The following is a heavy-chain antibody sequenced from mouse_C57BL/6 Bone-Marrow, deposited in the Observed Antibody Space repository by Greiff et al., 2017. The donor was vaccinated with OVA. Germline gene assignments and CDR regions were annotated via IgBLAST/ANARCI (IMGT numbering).Heavy chain of an antibody. J-gene: IGHJ2*01. D-gene: IGHD1-1*01. Sequence: EVQGVESGGDLVKPGGSLKLSCAASGFTFSSYGMSWVRQTPDKRLEWVATISSGGSYTYYPDSVKGRFTISRDNAKNTLYLQMSSLKSEDTAMYYCARRHYGSSLDYWGQGTTLTVSS. CDR3: ARRHYGSSLDY. V-gene: IGHV5-6*01. CDR1: GFTFSSYG. CDR2: ISSGGSYT.